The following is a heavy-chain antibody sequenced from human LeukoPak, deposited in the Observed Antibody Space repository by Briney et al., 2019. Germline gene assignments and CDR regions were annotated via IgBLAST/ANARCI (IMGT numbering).Heavy chain of an antibody. CDR1: GYTFTSYY. CDR2: INPSGGST. V-gene: IGHV1-46*01. CDR3: ARNGQNEYSSGWYGLDY. J-gene: IGHJ4*02. Sequence: ASVKVSCKASGYTFTSYYMHWVRQAPGQGLEWMGIINPSGGSTSYAQKFQGRVTMTRDTSTSTVYMELSSLRSEDTAVYYCARNGQNEYSSGWYGLDYWGQGTLVTVSS. D-gene: IGHD6-19*01.